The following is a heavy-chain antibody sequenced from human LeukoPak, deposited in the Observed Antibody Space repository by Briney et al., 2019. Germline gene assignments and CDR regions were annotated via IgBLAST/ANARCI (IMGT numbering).Heavy chain of an antibody. J-gene: IGHJ2*01. D-gene: IGHD7-27*01. CDR3: ARDGEINWGYWYFDL. CDR2: IYYSGST. CDR1: GGSISSSSYY. V-gene: IGHV4-39*07. Sequence: SETLSLTCTVSGGSISSSSYYWGWIRQPPGKGLEWIGSIYYSGSTYYNPSLKSRVTISVDTSKNQFSLKLSSVTAADTAVYYCARDGEINWGYWYFDLWGRGTLDTVSS.